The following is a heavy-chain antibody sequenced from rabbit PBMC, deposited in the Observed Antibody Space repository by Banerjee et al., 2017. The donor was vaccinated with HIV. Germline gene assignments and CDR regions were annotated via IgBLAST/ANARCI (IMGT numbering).Heavy chain of an antibody. CDR1: GFSFSSGYD. CDR3: ARGYASSSGYYGGNL. CDR2: IYTSSGST. V-gene: IGHV1S43*01. J-gene: IGHJ4*01. D-gene: IGHD1-1*01. Sequence: QQQLVESGGGLVKPGASLTLTCKASGFSFSSGYDMCWVRQAPGKGLEWIACIYTSSGSTDYASWVNGRFTISRENTQNTVSLKMTSLTAADTATYFCARGYASSSGYYGGNLWGPGTLVTVS.